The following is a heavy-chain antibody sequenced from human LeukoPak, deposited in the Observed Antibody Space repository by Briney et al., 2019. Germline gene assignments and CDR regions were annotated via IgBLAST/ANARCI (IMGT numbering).Heavy chain of an antibody. V-gene: IGHV3-7*04. CDR1: GFSLSRYY. J-gene: IGHJ4*02. CDR2: IKQDGSER. Sequence: GGPLRLSCEDSGFSLSRYYMTWVRQAPGKGLEWVANIKQDGSERFYGDSVKGRFTISRDNAKNSLYLQMNSLRVEDTAVYYCARGSGWLIDDWGQGTLVTVSS. CDR3: ARGSGWLIDD. D-gene: IGHD6-19*01.